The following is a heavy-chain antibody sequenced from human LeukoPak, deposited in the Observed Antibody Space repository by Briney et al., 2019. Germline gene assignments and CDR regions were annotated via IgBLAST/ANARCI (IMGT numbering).Heavy chain of an antibody. V-gene: IGHV4-4*07. CDR3: ARERDHGYSYGLVLDS. J-gene: IGHJ4*02. CDR1: GGSMNTYY. D-gene: IGHD5-18*01. CDR2: MYHSGTT. Sequence: SSETLSLTCTVSGGSMNTYYWTWLRQPAGKRLEWLGRMYHSGTTNYNSPLYNPSLSSRVTMSVDGAKNQFSLRLKSVTTADTAIYFCARERDHGYSYGLVLDSWGQRSLVTVSS.